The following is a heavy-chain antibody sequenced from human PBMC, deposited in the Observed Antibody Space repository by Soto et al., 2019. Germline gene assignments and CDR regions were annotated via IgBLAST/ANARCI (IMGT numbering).Heavy chain of an antibody. CDR1: GFTFSSFP. Sequence: PGGSLRLSCAASGFTFSSFPVHWVRQAPGKGLEWVALISYDGSKKYYADSVKGRFTISRDNSMYALYLQMDSLSAEDTAVYYCVREEAAAYFDNWGQGTQVTVSS. D-gene: IGHD6-13*01. V-gene: IGHV3-30-3*01. CDR3: VREEAAAYFDN. CDR2: ISYDGSKK. J-gene: IGHJ4*02.